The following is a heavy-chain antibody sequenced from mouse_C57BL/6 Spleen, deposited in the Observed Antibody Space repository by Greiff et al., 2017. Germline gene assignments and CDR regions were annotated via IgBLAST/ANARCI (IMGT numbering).Heavy chain of an antibody. CDR3: ARSFNWERYYAMDY. CDR2: ISSGSSTI. V-gene: IGHV5-17*01. J-gene: IGHJ4*01. CDR1: GFTFSDYG. Sequence: EVKLQESGGGLVKPGGSLKLSCAASGFTFSDYGMHWVRQAPEKGLEWVAYISSGSSTIYYADTVKGRFTISRDNAKNTLFLQMTSLRSEDTAMYYCARSFNWERYYAMDYWGQGTSVTVSS. D-gene: IGHD4-1*01.